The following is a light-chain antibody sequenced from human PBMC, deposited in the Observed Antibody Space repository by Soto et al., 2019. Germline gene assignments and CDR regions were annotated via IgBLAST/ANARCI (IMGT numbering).Light chain of an antibody. V-gene: IGKV3-20*01. CDR3: QQYDRSLAFT. Sequence: EIVLTQSPATLSLSPGERATLSCRASQSVSTTSVAWYQQKRGQAPRLLLYGPYSRAAVIPDRFSGRGSAPSYTIPHIRLEAADFAVYYCQQYDRSLAFTFGPGTTLDI. CDR2: GPY. J-gene: IGKJ3*01. CDR1: QSVSTTS.